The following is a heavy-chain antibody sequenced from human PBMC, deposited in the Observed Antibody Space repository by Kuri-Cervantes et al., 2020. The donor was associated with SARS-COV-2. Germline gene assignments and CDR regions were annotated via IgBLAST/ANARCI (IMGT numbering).Heavy chain of an antibody. CDR1: GFTFSSYW. CDR3: ARAGDYVLRAFDI. D-gene: IGHD4-17*01. Sequence: GESLKISCAASGFTFSSYWMHWVRQAPGKGLVWVSSISSSSSYIYYADSVKGRFTISSDNAKNSLYLQMNSLRAEDTAVYYCARAGDYVLRAFDIWGQGKMVNISS. CDR2: ISSSSSYI. V-gene: IGHV3-21*01. J-gene: IGHJ3*02.